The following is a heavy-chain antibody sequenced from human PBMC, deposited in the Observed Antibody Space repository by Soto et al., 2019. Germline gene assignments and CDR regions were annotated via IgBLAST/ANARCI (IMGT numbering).Heavy chain of an antibody. CDR2: IQHSGTT. V-gene: IGHV4-4*02. CDR1: GGSVTSRNW. J-gene: IGHJ5*02. CDR3: ARQELELDWFDP. D-gene: IGHD1-7*01. Sequence: QVQLQESGPGLVQPAGTLSLTCTVSGGSVTSRNWWIWVRQPPGKGLEWIGAIQHSGTTDYNPSLKSRATISVDKSKNHFSLRLTSVTAADTALYYCARQELELDWFDPWGQGTLVSVSS.